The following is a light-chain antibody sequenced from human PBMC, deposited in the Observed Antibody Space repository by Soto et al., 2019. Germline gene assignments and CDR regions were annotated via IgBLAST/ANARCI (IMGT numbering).Light chain of an antibody. CDR1: QGISNY. J-gene: IGKJ1*01. CDR2: AAS. Sequence: DIQMTQSPSSLSASVGDRFTIACRASQGISNYLAWYQQKPGKAPKRLIYAASSLRSGVPSRFSGSGSGTEFSLAISSLQPEDFATYSCLQHNSYPWTFGQGTKVDI. V-gene: IGKV1-17*01. CDR3: LQHNSYPWT.